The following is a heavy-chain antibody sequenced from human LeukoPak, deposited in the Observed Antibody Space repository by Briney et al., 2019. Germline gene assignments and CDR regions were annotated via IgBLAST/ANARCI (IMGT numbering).Heavy chain of an antibody. CDR3: ARAPPVGPFDY. CDR2: SIPIFGTA. CDR1: GGTFSSYA. V-gene: IGHV1-69*13. Sequence: SVKVPCTASGGTFSSYAISWVRQAPGQALEWTGGSIPIFGTANAAQKFQGRVTITPDESTSTAYMELSSRRSEDTAVYYCARAPPVGPFDYWGQGTLVTVSS. J-gene: IGHJ4*02.